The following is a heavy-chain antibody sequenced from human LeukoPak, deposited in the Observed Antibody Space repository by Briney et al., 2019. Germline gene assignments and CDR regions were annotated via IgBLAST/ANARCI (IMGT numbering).Heavy chain of an antibody. V-gene: IGHV3-23*01. D-gene: IGHD3-10*01. J-gene: IGHJ4*02. CDR3: AKSSDYYGSGSGDY. CDR2: ISGSGGST. CDR1: GFTFSSYA. Sequence: GGSLRLSCAASGFTFSSYAMSWVRQAPGKGLEWVSAISGSGGSTYYADSVKGRFTISRDNSKNTLYLQMDSLRAEDTAVYYCAKSSDYYGSGSGDYWGQGTLVTVSS.